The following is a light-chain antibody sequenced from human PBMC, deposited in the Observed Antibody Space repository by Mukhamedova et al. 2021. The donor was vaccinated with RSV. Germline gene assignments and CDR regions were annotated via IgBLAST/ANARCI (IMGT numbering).Light chain of an antibody. CDR3: QAWDSSTVV. CDR1: GDSSYA. J-gene: IGLJ2*01. Sequence: GDSSYAIAWHQQQPEKGPRYLMKLNSDGSHSKGDGIPDRFSGSSSGAERYLTISSLQSEDEADYYCQAWDSSTVVFGGGTKLTVL. V-gene: IGLV4-69*01. CDR2: LNSDGSH.